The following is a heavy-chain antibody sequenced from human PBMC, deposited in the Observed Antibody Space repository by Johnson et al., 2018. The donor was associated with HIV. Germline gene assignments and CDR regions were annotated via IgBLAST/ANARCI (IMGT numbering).Heavy chain of an antibody. CDR3: ARDRGAIAAAVKDAFNI. V-gene: IGHV3-7*03. D-gene: IGHD6-13*01. Sequence: VQLVESGGGLVQPGGSLRLSCGASGFTFSNHWMTWVRQAPGKGLEWVANIKQDGSETYYVDSVQGRFTISRDNAKSSLYLQMNSLRAEDTALYYCARDRGAIAAAVKDAFNIWGQGTMVTVSS. CDR1: GFTFSNHW. CDR2: IKQDGSET. J-gene: IGHJ3*02.